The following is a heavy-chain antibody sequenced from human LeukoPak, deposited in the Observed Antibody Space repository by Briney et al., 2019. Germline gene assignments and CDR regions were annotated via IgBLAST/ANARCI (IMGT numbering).Heavy chain of an antibody. J-gene: IGHJ6*02. CDR2: IIPILGIA. CDR3: ARGSGEPYYYYGMDV. V-gene: IGHV1-69*04. D-gene: IGHD3-10*01. Sequence: ASVKVSCKASGGTFSSYAISWVRQAPGQGLEWMGRIIPILGIANYAQKFQGRVTITADKSTSTAYMELSSLRSEDTAVYYCARGSGEPYYYYGMDVWGQGTTVTVSS. CDR1: GGTFSSYA.